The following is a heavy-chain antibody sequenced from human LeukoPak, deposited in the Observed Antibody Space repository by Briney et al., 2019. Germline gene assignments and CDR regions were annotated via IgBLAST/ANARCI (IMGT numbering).Heavy chain of an antibody. J-gene: IGHJ5*02. D-gene: IGHD3-3*01. CDR1: GGSISSSSYY. Sequence: SETLSLTCTVSGGSISSSSYYWGWIRQPPGKGLEWIGSIYYSGSTYYNPSLKSRVTISVDTSKNQFSLKLSSVTAADTAVYYCAGSRPLTYYDFWSGYPQIGSWFDPWGQGTLVTVSS. CDR3: AGSRPLTYYDFWSGYPQIGSWFDP. CDR2: IYYSGST. V-gene: IGHV4-39*07.